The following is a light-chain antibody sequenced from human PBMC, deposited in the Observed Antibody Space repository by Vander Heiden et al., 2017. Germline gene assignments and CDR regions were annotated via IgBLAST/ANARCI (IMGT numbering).Light chain of an antibody. CDR3: SSFTGDFTPIV. J-gene: IGLJ2*01. Sequence: QSALTQPASVSGSHGQSATISCTGTSSDVGGYNYVSWYQHHPGKAPKPLIYDVSNRPSGVSIRFSGSKSGNTASLTISGLHVEDEADYYCSSFTGDFTPIVFGGGTKLTVL. CDR1: SSDVGGYNY. CDR2: DVS. V-gene: IGLV2-14*03.